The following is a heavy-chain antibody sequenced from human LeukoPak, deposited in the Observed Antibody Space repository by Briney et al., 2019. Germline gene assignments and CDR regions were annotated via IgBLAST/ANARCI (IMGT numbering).Heavy chain of an antibody. CDR2: IYYSGIT. CDR1: GGSISSTSYY. Sequence: SETLSLTCTVSGGSISSTSYYWGWIRQPPGKGLEWIGSIYYSGITYYNPSLKSRVTISVDTSKNQFSLKLSSVTAADTAVYYCARHGGYCSGTSCYGVWFDPWGQGTLVPVS. D-gene: IGHD2-2*01. CDR3: ARHGGYCSGTSCYGVWFDP. J-gene: IGHJ5*02. V-gene: IGHV4-39*01.